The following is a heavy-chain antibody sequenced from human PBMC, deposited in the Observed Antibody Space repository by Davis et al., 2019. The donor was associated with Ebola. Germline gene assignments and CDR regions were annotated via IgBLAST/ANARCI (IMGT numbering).Heavy chain of an antibody. Sequence: GESLKISCAASGFTFSDYYMSWVRQAPGKGLEWVSAISGSGGSTYYADSVKGRFTISRDNSKNTLYLQMNSLRAEDTAVYYCTKHGGGEYSSSWHFDYWGQGTLVTVSS. CDR2: ISGSGGST. CDR3: TKHGGGEYSSSWHFDY. CDR1: GFTFSDYY. J-gene: IGHJ4*02. D-gene: IGHD6-13*01. V-gene: IGHV3-23*01.